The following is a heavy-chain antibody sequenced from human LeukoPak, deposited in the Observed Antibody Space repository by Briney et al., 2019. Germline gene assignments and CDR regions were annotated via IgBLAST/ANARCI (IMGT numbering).Heavy chain of an antibody. D-gene: IGHD6-6*01. Sequence: PGGSLRLSCAASGFTFSSYWMSWVRQAPGKGLEWVANIKQDGSEKYYVDSVKGRFTISRDNAKNSLYLQMNSLRAEDTAVYYCVRDEGPGSSSYYYYMDVWGKGTTVTVSS. CDR3: VRDEGPGSSSYYYYMDV. V-gene: IGHV3-7*01. CDR2: IKQDGSEK. J-gene: IGHJ6*03. CDR1: GFTFSSYW.